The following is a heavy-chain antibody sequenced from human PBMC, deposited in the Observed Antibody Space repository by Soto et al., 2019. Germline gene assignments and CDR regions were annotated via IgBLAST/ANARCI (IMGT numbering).Heavy chain of an antibody. J-gene: IGHJ4*02. D-gene: IGHD3-9*01. V-gene: IGHV4-4*02. CDR2: IYHSGTT. CDR3: ARAGGGSVLRYFDWLLPFDY. CDR1: GGSISSTNW. Sequence: SETLSLTCAVSGGSISSTNWWTWVRQSPGRGLEWIGEIYHSGTTNYSPSLKSRVNIAVDMSTNHFSLTLISVTAADTAVYYCARAGGGSVLRYFDWLLPFDYWGQGTLVTVSS.